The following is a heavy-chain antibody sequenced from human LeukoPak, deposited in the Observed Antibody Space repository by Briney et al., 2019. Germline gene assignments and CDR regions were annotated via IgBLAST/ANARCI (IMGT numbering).Heavy chain of an antibody. CDR3: AKYYYYDSSAITD. D-gene: IGHD3-22*01. Sequence: GASVKVSCKASGYTFTSYDINRVRQATGQGLEWMGWMNPNSGNTGYAQKFQGRVTMTRNTSISTAYMELSSLRSEDTAVYYCAKYYYYDSSAITDWGQGTLVTVSS. J-gene: IGHJ4*02. CDR2: MNPNSGNT. CDR1: GYTFTSYD. V-gene: IGHV1-8*01.